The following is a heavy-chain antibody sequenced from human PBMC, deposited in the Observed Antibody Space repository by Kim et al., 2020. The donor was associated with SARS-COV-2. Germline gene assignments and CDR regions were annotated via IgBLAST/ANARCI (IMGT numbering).Heavy chain of an antibody. D-gene: IGHD3-22*01. V-gene: IGHV3-66*01. J-gene: IGHJ1*01. CDR3: ATVVFYYDAGYFKN. Sequence: GDTGKGRLIISRDHSKNTLYLQMNSLRAEDTAVYYCATVVFYYDAGYFKNWGQGTLVIVSS.